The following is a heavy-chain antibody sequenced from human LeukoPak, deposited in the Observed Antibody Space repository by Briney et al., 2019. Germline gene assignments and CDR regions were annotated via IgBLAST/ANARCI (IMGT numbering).Heavy chain of an antibody. J-gene: IGHJ5*02. CDR3: ARAWATGVRGSLNWFDP. Sequence: SETLPLTCAVYGGSLSGYYWSWIRQPPGKGLEWIGEINHSGSTNYNPSLKSRVTISVDTSKNQFSLKLSSVTAADTAVYYCARAWATGVRGSLNWFDPWGQGTLVTVSS. D-gene: IGHD3-10*01. CDR1: GGSLSGYY. CDR2: INHSGST. V-gene: IGHV4-34*01.